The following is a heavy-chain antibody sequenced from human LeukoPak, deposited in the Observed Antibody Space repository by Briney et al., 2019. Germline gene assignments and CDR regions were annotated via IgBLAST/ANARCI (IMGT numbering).Heavy chain of an antibody. CDR3: ARDDQGAFDI. V-gene: IGHV3-66*01. CDR1: GFTVSSNY. J-gene: IGHJ3*02. Sequence: GGSLRLSCAASGFTVSSNYMSWVRQAQGKGLEWVSVIYSGGSTYYADSVKGRFTISRDNSKNTLYLQMNSLRAEDTAVYYCARDDQGAFDIWGQGTMVTVSS. D-gene: IGHD2-2*01. CDR2: IYSGGST.